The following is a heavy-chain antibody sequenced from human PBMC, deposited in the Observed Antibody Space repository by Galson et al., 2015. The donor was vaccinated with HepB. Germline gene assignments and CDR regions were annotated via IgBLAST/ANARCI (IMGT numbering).Heavy chain of an antibody. CDR2: ISGSGGST. Sequence: SLRLSCAASGFTFSSYAMSWVRQAPGKGLEWVSAISGSGGSTYYADSVKGRFTISRDNSKNTLYLQMNSLRAEDTAVYYCAKDPLNYDFWSGYSGWFDPWGQGTLVTVSS. CDR3: AKDPLNYDFWSGYSGWFDP. CDR1: GFTFSSYA. D-gene: IGHD3-3*01. V-gene: IGHV3-23*01. J-gene: IGHJ5*02.